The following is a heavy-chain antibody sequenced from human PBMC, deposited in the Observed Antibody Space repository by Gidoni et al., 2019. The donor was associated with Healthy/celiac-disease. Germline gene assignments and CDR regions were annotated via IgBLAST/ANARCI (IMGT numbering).Heavy chain of an antibody. CDR1: GGSISSSNW. Sequence: QVQLQESGPGLVKTSGTLSLTCAVSGGSISSSNWWSWVRQPPGKGLEWIGEIYHGGSTNYNPSLKSRVTISVDKSKNQFSLKLSSVTAANTAVYYCARDLYYDSSGYYYLDYWGQGTLVTVS. D-gene: IGHD3-22*01. V-gene: IGHV4-4*02. J-gene: IGHJ4*02. CDR3: ARDLYYDSSGYYYLDY. CDR2: IYHGGST.